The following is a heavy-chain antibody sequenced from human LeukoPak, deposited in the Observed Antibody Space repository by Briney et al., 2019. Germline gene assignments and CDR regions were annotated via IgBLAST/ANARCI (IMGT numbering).Heavy chain of an antibody. V-gene: IGHV1-8*01. J-gene: IGHJ6*02. Sequence: ASVTVSCKASGYTFTSYDINWVRQAPGQGLEWMGWMNPNSGNTGYAQKFQGRVTMTRNTSISTAYMELSSLRSEDTAVYYCARLAGHSGIAYGMDVWGQGTTVTVSS. CDR2: MNPNSGNT. CDR1: GYTFTSYD. D-gene: IGHD1-26*01. CDR3: ARLAGHSGIAYGMDV.